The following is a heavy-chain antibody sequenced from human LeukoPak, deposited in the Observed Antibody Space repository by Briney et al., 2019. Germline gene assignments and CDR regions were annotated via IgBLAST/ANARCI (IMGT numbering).Heavy chain of an antibody. J-gene: IGHJ4*02. CDR3: ARDPPAYPCTTTRCYPEVDY. CDR1: GYTFSGNF. D-gene: IGHD2-2*01. Sequence: ASVKVSCKASGYTFSGNFIHWVRQAPGLGREWMGWINPNTGGTNSAEKFQGRVTLTRDTSLTTAYMELTSLRSDDTAVYYCARDPPAYPCTTTRCYPEVDYWGQGTLVTVSS. CDR2: INPNTGGT. V-gene: IGHV1-2*02.